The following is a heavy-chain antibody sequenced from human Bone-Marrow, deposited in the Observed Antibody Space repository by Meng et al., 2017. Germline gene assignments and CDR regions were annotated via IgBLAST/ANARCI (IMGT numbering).Heavy chain of an antibody. D-gene: IGHD6-19*01. CDR1: GFTFSSYW. CDR3: ARDTLLAVAGSYYYYGMDV. V-gene: IGHV3-7*01. Sequence: GGSLRLSCAASGFTFSSYWMSWVRQAPGKGLEWVANIKQDGSEKYYVDSVKGRFTISRDNAKNSLNLQMNSLRAEDTAVYYCARDTLLAVAGSYYYYGMDVWGQGTTVTVSS. CDR2: IKQDGSEK. J-gene: IGHJ6*02.